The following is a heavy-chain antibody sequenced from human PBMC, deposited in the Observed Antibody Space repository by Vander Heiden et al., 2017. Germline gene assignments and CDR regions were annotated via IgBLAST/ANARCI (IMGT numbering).Heavy chain of an antibody. CDR1: GFTFSSYA. J-gene: IGHJ4*02. CDR3: ARDRRPSSGWSQDY. V-gene: IGHV3-30*01. D-gene: IGHD6-19*01. CDR2: ISYDGSNK. Sequence: QVQPVASGGGVVQPGRSLRLSCAASGFTFSSYAMHWVRQAPGKGLEWVAVISYDGSNKYYADSVKGRFTISRDNSKNTLYLQMNSLRAEDTAVYYCARDRRPSSGWSQDYWGQGTLVTVSS.